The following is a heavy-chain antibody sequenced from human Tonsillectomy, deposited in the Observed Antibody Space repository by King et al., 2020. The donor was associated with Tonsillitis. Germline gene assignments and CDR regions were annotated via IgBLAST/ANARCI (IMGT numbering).Heavy chain of an antibody. J-gene: IGHJ4*02. D-gene: IGHD3-3*01. CDR3: ARDNGWIFGVVTTGVYYFDY. CDR2: IISSSSTI. V-gene: IGHV3-48*01. Sequence: EVQLVESGGGLVQPGGSLRLSCAASGFTSSSYSMNWVRQAPGKGLEWFSYIISSSSTIYYADSVKGRFTISRDNAKNSLYLQMNSLRAEETAVYYCARDNGWIFGVVTTGVYYFDYWGQGTLVTVSS. CDR1: GFTSSSYS.